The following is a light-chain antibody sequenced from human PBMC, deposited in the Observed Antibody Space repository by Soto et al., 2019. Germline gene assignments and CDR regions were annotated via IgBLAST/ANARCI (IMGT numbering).Light chain of an antibody. Sequence: QSALTQPASVSGSPGQSITISCTGSSSDVGGYNYVSWYQQHPGKAPKLMIYEVSNRPSGVSNRFSGSKSGNTASLTISGLQAEDETDYYCISYTSSSVVVFCGGTKLTVL. CDR1: SSDVGGYNY. J-gene: IGLJ2*01. V-gene: IGLV2-14*01. CDR3: ISYTSSSVVV. CDR2: EVS.